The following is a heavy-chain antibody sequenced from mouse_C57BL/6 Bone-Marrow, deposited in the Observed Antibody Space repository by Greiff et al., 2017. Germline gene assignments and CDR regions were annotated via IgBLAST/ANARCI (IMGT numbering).Heavy chain of an antibody. V-gene: IGHV1-55*01. CDR1: GYTFTSYW. J-gene: IGHJ1*03. D-gene: IGHD2-5*01. CDR2: IYPGSGST. CDR3: ARPYSSNYWYFDV. Sequence: VQLQQSGAELVKPGASVKMSCKASGYTFTSYWITWVKQRPGQGLEWIGDIYPGSGSTNYNEKFKSKATLTVDTSSSTAYMQLSSLTSEDSAVYYCARPYSSNYWYFDVWGTETTVTASS.